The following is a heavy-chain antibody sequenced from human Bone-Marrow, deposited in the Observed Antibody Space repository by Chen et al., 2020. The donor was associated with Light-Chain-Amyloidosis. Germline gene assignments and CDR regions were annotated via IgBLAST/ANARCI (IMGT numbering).Heavy chain of an antibody. CDR2: INLNSGDT. D-gene: IGHD3-3*01. CDR1: GFTFTNYR. J-gene: IGHJ5*02. Sequence: QVQMVQSGAEVRKPGASVKVSCKTSGFTFTNYRIHWVRQAPGQGLEWMGWINLNSGDTKYAEKCQGRVTLTRDTSTTTSYMELSGLRSDDTALYYCARDFWVAGFTTTNWFDPWGQGTLITVSS. CDR3: ARDFWVAGFTTTNWFDP. V-gene: IGHV1-2*02.